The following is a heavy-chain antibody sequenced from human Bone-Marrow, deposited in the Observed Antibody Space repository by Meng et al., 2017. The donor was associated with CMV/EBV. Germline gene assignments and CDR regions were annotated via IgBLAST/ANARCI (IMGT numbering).Heavy chain of an antibody. J-gene: IGHJ4*02. CDR1: GYIFTSYG. Sequence: ASVKVSCKASGYIFTSYGISWVRQAPGQGLEWMGWMNAHSGGTAYAHKFQGRVTMTRNTSITTAYMELSSLRSEDTAVYYCARGRSGSHIWGQGTLVTVSS. V-gene: IGHV1-8*01. CDR2: MNAHSGGT. CDR3: ARGRSGSHI. D-gene: IGHD1-26*01.